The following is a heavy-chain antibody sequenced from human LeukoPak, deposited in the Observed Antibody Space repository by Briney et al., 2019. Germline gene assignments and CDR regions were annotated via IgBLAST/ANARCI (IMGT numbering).Heavy chain of an antibody. CDR2: ISYDGSNK. V-gene: IGHV3-30*18. CDR1: GFTFSSYG. J-gene: IGHJ4*02. CDR3: AKDVRADTALDQDC. D-gene: IGHD5-18*01. Sequence: PGGPLRLSCAASGFTFSSYGMHGVRQAPGKGLEWVAVISYDGSNKYYADSVKGRFTISRDNSKNTLYLQMNSLRAEDTAVYYCAKDVRADTALDQDCWGQGTLVTVS.